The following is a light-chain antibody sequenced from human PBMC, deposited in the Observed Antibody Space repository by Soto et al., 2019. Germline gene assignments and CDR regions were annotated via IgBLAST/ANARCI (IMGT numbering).Light chain of an antibody. J-gene: IGLJ1*01. CDR1: SSDVGGYDY. CDR3: CSFAGTSYG. V-gene: IGLV2-11*01. Sequence: QSVLTQPRSVSGSPGQSVTFSCTGTSSDVGGYDYVSWYQQHPGKAPKLMIYDVSKRPSGVPDRFSGSKSGNPASLTISGLQAEDEADYYCCSFAGTSYGFGAGTKVTVL. CDR2: DVS.